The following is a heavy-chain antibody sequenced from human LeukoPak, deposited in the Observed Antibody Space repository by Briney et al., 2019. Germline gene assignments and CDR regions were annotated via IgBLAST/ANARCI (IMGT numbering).Heavy chain of an antibody. D-gene: IGHD4-17*01. J-gene: IGHJ6*03. CDR3: ARVAGHYGDYGGGYYYYYSMDV. CDR1: GFTFSTYW. V-gene: IGHV3-74*01. CDR2: MNREGSSK. Sequence: GGSLRLSCAASGFTFSTYWMHWVRQVPGTGLVWVSRMNREGSSKSYADSVTGRLTISRDYDKTSLYLQMNSLRAEDAALYYCARVAGHYGDYGGGYYYYYSMDVWGKGTTVTVSS.